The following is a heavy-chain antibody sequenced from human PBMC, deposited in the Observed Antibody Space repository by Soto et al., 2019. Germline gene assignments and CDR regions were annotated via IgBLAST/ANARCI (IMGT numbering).Heavy chain of an antibody. D-gene: IGHD2-2*01. J-gene: IGHJ6*02. V-gene: IGHV5-10-1*01. Sequence: GESLKISCKGSGYSFTSYWISWVRQMPGKGLEWMGRIDPSDSYTNYSPSFQGHVTISADKSISTAYLQWSSLKASDTAMYYCASTYCSITSCPYYYYGMDVWGQGTTVTVSS. CDR3: ASTYCSITSCPYYYYGMDV. CDR2: IDPSDSYT. CDR1: GYSFTSYW.